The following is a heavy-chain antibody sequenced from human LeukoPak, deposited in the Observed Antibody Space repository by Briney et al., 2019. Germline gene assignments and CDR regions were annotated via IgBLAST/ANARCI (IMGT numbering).Heavy chain of an antibody. Sequence: TGRSLRLSCAASGFTFSSYAMHWVRQAPGEGLEWVAVISYDGSNKYYADSVKGRFIISRDNSKNTLYLQMNSLRAEDTAVYYCASDKTDYFDYWGQGTLVTVSS. V-gene: IGHV3-30-3*01. CDR2: ISYDGSNK. CDR3: ASDKTDYFDY. J-gene: IGHJ4*02. CDR1: GFTFSSYA.